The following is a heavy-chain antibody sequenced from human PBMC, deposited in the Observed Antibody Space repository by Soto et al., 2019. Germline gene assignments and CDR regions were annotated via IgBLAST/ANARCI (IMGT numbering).Heavy chain of an antibody. D-gene: IGHD3-3*01. CDR1: GYTFTSYY. CDR2: INPSGGST. Sequence: GASVKVSCKASGYTFTSYYMHWVRQAPGQGLEWVGIINPSGGSTSYAQKFQGRVTMTRDTSTSTVYMELSSLRSEDTAVYYCANGYVDYGFWSGYLAYWGQGTLVTVSS. J-gene: IGHJ4*02. V-gene: IGHV1-46*03. CDR3: ANGYVDYGFWSGYLAY.